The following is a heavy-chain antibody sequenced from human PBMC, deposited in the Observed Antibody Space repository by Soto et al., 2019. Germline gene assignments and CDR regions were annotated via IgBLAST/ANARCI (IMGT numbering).Heavy chain of an antibody. D-gene: IGHD2-2*01. CDR1: GGSIGHYH. V-gene: IGHV4-59*01. Sequence: SETLSLTCTVSGGSIGHYHWSWIRQPPGKGLEWIGHFFYSGRTNYNPSLKSRVTMSVDTSKNQFSLKPTSVTAADTAVYYCAREALEYQMLGWFDPWGQGTLVTVSS. CDR2: FFYSGRT. J-gene: IGHJ5*02. CDR3: AREALEYQMLGWFDP.